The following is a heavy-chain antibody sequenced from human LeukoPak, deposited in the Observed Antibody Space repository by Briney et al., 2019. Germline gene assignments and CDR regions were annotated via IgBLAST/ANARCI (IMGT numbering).Heavy chain of an antibody. V-gene: IGHV1-46*01. CDR3: ARDQEGFDY. J-gene: IGHJ4*02. Sequence: GASVKVSCTASGYTFTSNYIHWVRQAPGQGLEWMGMIYPRDGSTSCAQKFQGRVTVTRDTSTSTVHMELSGLRSEDTAVYYCARDQEGFDYWGQGTLVTVSS. CDR2: IYPRDGST. CDR1: GYTFTSNY.